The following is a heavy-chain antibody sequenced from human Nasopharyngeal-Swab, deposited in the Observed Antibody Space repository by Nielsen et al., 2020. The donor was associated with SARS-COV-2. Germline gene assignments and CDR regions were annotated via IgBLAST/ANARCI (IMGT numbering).Heavy chain of an antibody. CDR3: ARDIGHSSGWYSYYSYGMDV. CDR1: GFTFSSYG. J-gene: IGHJ6*02. V-gene: IGHV3-30*03. Sequence: GESLKISCAASGFTFSSYGMHWVRQAPGKGLEWVAVISYDGSKKYYVDSVKGRLTTSRDNSKNTLYLQMNSLRTEDTAVYYCARDIGHSSGWYSYYSYGMDVWGQGTTVTVSS. CDR2: ISYDGSKK. D-gene: IGHD6-19*01.